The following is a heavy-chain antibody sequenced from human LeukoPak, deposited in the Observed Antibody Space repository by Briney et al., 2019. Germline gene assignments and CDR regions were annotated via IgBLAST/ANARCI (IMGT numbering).Heavy chain of an antibody. CDR2: ISYDGSNK. J-gene: IGHJ4*02. CDR3: VRDPSGSGFAFDS. CDR1: GFTFSSYG. V-gene: IGHV3-30*03. D-gene: IGHD1-1*01. Sequence: QPGGSLRLSCAASGFTFSSYGMHWVRQAPGKGLEWVAVISYDGSNKHYADSVKGRFTISRDNSEDTLYLQMNSLRAEDTAVYYCVRDPSGSGFAFDSWGQGALVTVSS.